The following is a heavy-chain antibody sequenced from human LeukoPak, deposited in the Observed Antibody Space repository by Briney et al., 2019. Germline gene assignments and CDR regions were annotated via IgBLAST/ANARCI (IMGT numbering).Heavy chain of an antibody. Sequence: PSETLSLTCTVSGGSISSSSYYWGWIRQPPGKGLEWIGSIYYSGSTNYNPSLKSRVTISVDTSKNQFSLKLSSVTAADTAVYYCARAYDYVWGTHITQFDPWGQGTLVTVSS. J-gene: IGHJ5*02. CDR2: IYYSGST. V-gene: IGHV4-39*07. CDR3: ARAYDYVWGTHITQFDP. CDR1: GGSISSSSYY. D-gene: IGHD3-16*01.